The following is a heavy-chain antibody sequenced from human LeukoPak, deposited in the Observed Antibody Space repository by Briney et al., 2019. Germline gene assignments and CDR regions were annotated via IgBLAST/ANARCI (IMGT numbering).Heavy chain of an antibody. V-gene: IGHV4-59*12. CDR3: ARELYCSGGSCHSRDAFDI. CDR1: GGSISSYY. D-gene: IGHD2-15*01. Sequence: SETLSLTCTVSGGSISSYYWSWIRQPPGKGLEWIGYIYYSGSTNYNPSLKSRVTISVDTSKNQFSLKLNSVTAADTAVYYCARELYCSGGSCHSRDAFDIWGQGTMVTVSS. CDR2: IYYSGST. J-gene: IGHJ3*02.